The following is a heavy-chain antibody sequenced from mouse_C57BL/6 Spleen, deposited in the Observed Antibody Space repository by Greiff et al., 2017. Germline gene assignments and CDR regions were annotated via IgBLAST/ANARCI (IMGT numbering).Heavy chain of an antibody. CDR2: ISSGGDYI. J-gene: IGHJ2*01. CDR3: TRVLYYSNSYFDY. Sequence: EVQGVESGEGLVKPGGSLKLSCAASGFTFSSYAMSWVRQTPEKRLEWVAYISSGGDYIYYADTVKGRFTISRDNARNTLYLQMSSLKSEDTAMYYCTRVLYYSNSYFDYWGQGTTLTVSS. D-gene: IGHD2-5*01. V-gene: IGHV5-9-1*02. CDR1: GFTFSSYA.